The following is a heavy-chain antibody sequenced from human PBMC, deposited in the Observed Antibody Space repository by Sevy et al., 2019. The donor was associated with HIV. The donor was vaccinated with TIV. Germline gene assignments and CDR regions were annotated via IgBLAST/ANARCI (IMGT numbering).Heavy chain of an antibody. CDR2: FKSKTDGGTT. V-gene: IGHV3-15*01. D-gene: IGHD3-16*01. J-gene: IGHJ1*01. CDR3: TTGGSLFQH. CDR1: GFTFSNFG. Sequence: GGSLRLSCVASGFTFSNFGMSWVRQAPGKGLEWVGHFKSKTDGGTTDYAAPVRGRFTISRDDSNITLYLQMISLKTEDTAVYYCTTGGSLFQHWGQGTLVTVSS.